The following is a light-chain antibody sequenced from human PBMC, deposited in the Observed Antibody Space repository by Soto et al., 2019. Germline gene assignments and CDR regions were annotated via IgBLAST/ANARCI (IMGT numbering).Light chain of an antibody. CDR3: VLYMGSGIPWV. J-gene: IGLJ3*02. Sequence: QTVVTQEPSFSVSPGGTVTLTCGLSSGSVSTSYYPSWYQQTPGQAPRTLIYSTNTRSSGVPDRFSGSILGNKAALTITGAQADDESDYYCVLYMGSGIPWVFGGGNKLTVL. CDR1: SGSVSTSYY. V-gene: IGLV8-61*01. CDR2: STN.